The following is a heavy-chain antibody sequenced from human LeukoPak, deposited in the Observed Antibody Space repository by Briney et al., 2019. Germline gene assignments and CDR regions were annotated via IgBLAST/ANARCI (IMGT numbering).Heavy chain of an antibody. J-gene: IGHJ3*02. CDR3: ARVLAYSGSYLDAFDI. V-gene: IGHV4-59*01. CDR2: IYYSGST. CDR1: GGSISSYY. Sequence: PSETLSLTRTVSGGSISSYYWSWIRQPPGKGLEWIGYIYYSGSTNYNPSLKSRVTISVDTSKNQFSLKLSSVTAADTAVYYCARVLAYSGSYLDAFDIWGQGTMVTVSS. D-gene: IGHD1-26*01.